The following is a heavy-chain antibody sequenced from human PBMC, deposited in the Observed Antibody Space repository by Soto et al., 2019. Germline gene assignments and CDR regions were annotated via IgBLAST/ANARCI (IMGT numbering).Heavy chain of an antibody. Sequence: EVQLVESGGGLVQPGGSLRLSCAASGFTFSGYWMHWVRQAPGKGLVWVSRINSDGSSTNYADSVKGRFTISRDNAKNTLYLQMNSLRAEDKAVYYCARDRVTMIVVNGMDVWGQGTTVTVSS. CDR3: ARDRVTMIVVNGMDV. CDR2: INSDGSST. V-gene: IGHV3-74*01. CDR1: GFTFSGYW. D-gene: IGHD3-22*01. J-gene: IGHJ6*02.